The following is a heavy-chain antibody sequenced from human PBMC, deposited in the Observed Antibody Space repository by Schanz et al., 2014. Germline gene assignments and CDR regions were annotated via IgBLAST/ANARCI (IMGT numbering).Heavy chain of an antibody. Sequence: QVVLMESGGGVVRPGRSVRLSCVASGFTFRSYGMHWVRQAAGKGLEWVAAITYDGSNKYYAESVKGRFAISRDNSKDTLYLQMNSLRTEDTAVYFCARDGGRDGYNLAFDVWGQGTLVTVSS. CDR1: GFTFRSYG. CDR2: ITYDGSNK. V-gene: IGHV3-30*09. CDR3: ARDGGRDGYNLAFDV. J-gene: IGHJ3*01. D-gene: IGHD5-12*01.